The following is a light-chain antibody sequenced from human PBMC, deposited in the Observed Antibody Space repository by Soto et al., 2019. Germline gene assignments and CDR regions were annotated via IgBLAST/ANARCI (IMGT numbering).Light chain of an antibody. J-gene: IGKJ1*01. V-gene: IGKV1-39*01. CDR2: AAS. Sequence: DIQMTQSPSSLSASVGDRVTITCRASQSISSYLNWYQQKPGKAPKLLIYAASSLQSGVPSRFSGSGSGTDFTLTISSLQPEDFAPYYCQQSYTRPRTFGQGTKVEIK. CDR3: QQSYTRPRT. CDR1: QSISSY.